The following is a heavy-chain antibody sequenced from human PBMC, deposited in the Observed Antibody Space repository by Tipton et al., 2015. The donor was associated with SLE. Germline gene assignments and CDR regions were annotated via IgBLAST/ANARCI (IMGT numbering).Heavy chain of an antibody. CDR2: ISSSGRTK. J-gene: IGHJ4*02. Sequence: GSLRLSCAASGFTFSDYYMSWIRQAPGKGLEWVSYISSSGRTKYYAESVKGRITISRDNAKNSLYLQMNSLRAEDTAVYYCARDGVGDRRISYFDYWGQGTLVTVSS. CDR1: GFTFSDYY. CDR3: ARDGVGDRRISYFDY. D-gene: IGHD3-10*01. V-gene: IGHV3-11*04.